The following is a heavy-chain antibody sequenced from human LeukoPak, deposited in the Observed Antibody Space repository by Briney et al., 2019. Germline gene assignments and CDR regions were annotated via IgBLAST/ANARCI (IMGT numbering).Heavy chain of an antibody. CDR3: AREDCSSTSCYNDVGFDP. CDR1: GGSFSGYY. J-gene: IGHJ5*02. D-gene: IGHD2-2*02. CDR2: INHSGNT. V-gene: IGHV4-34*01. Sequence: SETLSLTCAVYGGSFSGYYWSWIRQPPGKGLEWIGEINHSGNTNYNPSLKSRVTISVDTSKNQFSLKLSSVTAADTAVYYCAREDCSSTSCYNDVGFDPWGQGTLVTVSS.